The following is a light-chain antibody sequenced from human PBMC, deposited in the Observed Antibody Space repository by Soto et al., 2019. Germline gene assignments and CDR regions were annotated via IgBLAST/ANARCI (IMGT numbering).Light chain of an antibody. CDR1: SSDVGGYNY. V-gene: IGLV2-14*01. CDR2: DVS. J-gene: IGLJ1*01. Sequence: QSVLTQPASVSGSPGQSITISCTGTSSDVGGYNYVSWYQQHPGKAPKPMIYDVSNRPSGVSNRFSGSKSGNTASLTISGLQAEDEADDYCSSYTSSSTHVFGTGTKVTVL. CDR3: SSYTSSSTHV.